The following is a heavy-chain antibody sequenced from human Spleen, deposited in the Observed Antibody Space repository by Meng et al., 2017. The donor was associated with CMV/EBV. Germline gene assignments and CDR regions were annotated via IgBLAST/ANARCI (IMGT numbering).Heavy chain of an antibody. CDR1: GFTFSRYG. J-gene: IGHJ4*02. Sequence: GGSLRLSCAASGFTFSRYGMHWVRLAPGKGLEWVAFIRYEGNNKYYADSVKGRFTISRDNSKNTLYLQMNSLRAEDTAIYYCAKETRPHYCSTTSCDDYFDYWGQGALVTVSS. CDR3: AKETRPHYCSTTSCDDYFDY. V-gene: IGHV3-30*02. D-gene: IGHD2-2*01. CDR2: IRYEGNNK.